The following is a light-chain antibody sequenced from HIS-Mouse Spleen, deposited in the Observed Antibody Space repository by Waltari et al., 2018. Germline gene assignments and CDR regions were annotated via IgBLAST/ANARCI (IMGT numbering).Light chain of an antibody. J-gene: IGLJ1*01. V-gene: IGLV2-14*03. CDR3: SSYTSSSTYV. CDR2: DVS. CDR1: RRDVGCYNY. Sequence: QSALTQPASVSGSPGQSITIPFTGTRRDVGCYNYVSCYQHHPGNAPKLMIYDVSNRPSGVSNRFSGSKSGNTASLTISGLQAEDEADYYCSSYTSSSTYVFGTGTKVTVL.